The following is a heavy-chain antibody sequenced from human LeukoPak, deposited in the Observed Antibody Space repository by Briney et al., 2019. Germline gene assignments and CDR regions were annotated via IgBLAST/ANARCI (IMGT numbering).Heavy chain of an antibody. J-gene: IGHJ5*02. CDR1: GGTFSSYA. CDR2: IIPIFGTA. CDR3: ATAYNYYDSSGYSPGGFDP. D-gene: IGHD3-22*01. V-gene: IGHV1-69*06. Sequence: SVKVSCKASGGTFSSYAISWVRQAPGQGLEWMGGIIPIFGTANYAQKFQGRVTITADKSTSTDYMELSSLRSEDTAVYYCATAYNYYDSSGYSPGGFDPWGQGTLVTVSS.